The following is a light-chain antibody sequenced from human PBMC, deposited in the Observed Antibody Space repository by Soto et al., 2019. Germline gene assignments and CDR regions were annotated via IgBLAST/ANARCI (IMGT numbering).Light chain of an antibody. V-gene: IGLV2-18*01. J-gene: IGLJ1*01. CDR3: SLYTSENAYV. Sequence: QSALTQAPCVSGSPGQSVTISCTGTSTDFVGYNRVSWYQQPPGTAPKLMIYEVSKRLSGVPDRFSGSKSGNTASLTISGLQAADEADYYCSLYTSENAYVFGTGTKVTVL. CDR2: EVS. CDR1: STDFVGYNR.